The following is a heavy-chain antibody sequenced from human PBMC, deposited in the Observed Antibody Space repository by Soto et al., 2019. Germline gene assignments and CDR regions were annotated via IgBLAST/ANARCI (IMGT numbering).Heavy chain of an antibody. CDR3: ARVSSGSYRTFDC. V-gene: IGHV4-4*02. CDR1: GDSISSSNW. CDR2: IYHSGST. J-gene: IGHJ4*02. Sequence: QVQLQESGPGLVKPSGTLSLTCAVSGDSISSSNWWSWVRQSPGKGLEWIGEIYHSGSTNYNPSLKGRVTISVDKSKTHFSLTLSSVTAADTALYYCARVSSGSYRTFDCWGQGTLVTVSS. D-gene: IGHD1-26*01.